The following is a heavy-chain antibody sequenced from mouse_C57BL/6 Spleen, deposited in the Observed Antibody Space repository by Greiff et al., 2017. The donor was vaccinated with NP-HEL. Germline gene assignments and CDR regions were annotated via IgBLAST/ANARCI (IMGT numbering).Heavy chain of an antibody. J-gene: IGHJ3*01. CDR2: IDPSDSYT. V-gene: IGHV1-69*01. Sequence: VQLQQSGAELVMPGASVKLSCKASGYTFTSYWMHWVKQRPGQGLEWIGEIDPSDSYTNYNQKFKGKSTLTVDKSSSTAYMQLSSLTSEDSAVYYCAGGREGFAYWGQGTLVTVSA. CDR1: GYTFTSYW. CDR3: AGGREGFAY.